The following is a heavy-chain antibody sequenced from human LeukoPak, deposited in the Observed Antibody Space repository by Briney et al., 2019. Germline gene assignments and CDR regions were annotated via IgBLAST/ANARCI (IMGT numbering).Heavy chain of an antibody. D-gene: IGHD4-17*01. CDR1: GFTLSNYS. CDR2: ISSSSSYI. J-gene: IGHJ4*02. Sequence: GGSLRLSCAASGFTLSNYSMNWARQAPGKGLEWVAFISSSSSYIFYADSLKGRFTISRDNAKNSLYLQMNSLRADDTAVYYCARDLAYGDDGLWGQGTLVTVSS. CDR3: ARDLAYGDDGL. V-gene: IGHV3-21*01.